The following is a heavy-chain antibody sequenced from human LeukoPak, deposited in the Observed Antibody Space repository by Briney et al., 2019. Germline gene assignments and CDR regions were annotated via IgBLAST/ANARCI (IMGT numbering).Heavy chain of an antibody. CDR1: GFTFSSYT. J-gene: IGHJ4*02. CDR3: ARVGLEGDYGGFYFDY. Sequence: GGSLRLSCAASGFTFSSYTMNWVRQAPGKGLEQVSLISSSSSYIFYADSVKGRFTISRDNAKKSLYLQMNSLRDEDTAVYYCARVGLEGDYGGFYFDYWGQGTLVTVSS. V-gene: IGHV3-21*01. CDR2: ISSSSSYI. D-gene: IGHD4-23*01.